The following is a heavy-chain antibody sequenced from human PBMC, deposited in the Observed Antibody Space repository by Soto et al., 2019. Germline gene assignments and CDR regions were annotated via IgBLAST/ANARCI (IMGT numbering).Heavy chain of an antibody. V-gene: IGHV1-69*12. J-gene: IGHJ5*02. CDR3: ARPTRYYYDSSGQSAWFDP. D-gene: IGHD3-22*01. Sequence: QVQLVQSGAEVKKPGSSVKVSCKASGGTFSSYAISWVRQAPGQGLEWMGGIIPIFGTANYAQKFQGRVTITADESTSTAYMELSSLRSHDTAVYYCARPTRYYYDSSGQSAWFDPWGQGTLVTVSS. CDR1: GGTFSSYA. CDR2: IIPIFGTA.